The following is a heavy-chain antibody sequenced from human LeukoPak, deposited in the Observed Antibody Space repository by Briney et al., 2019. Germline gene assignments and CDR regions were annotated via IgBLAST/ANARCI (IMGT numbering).Heavy chain of an antibody. V-gene: IGHV5-51*01. CDR2: IYPGDSDT. D-gene: IGHD1-26*01. J-gene: IGHJ4*02. CDR3: ARRSGSYYSGGDY. CDR1: GYYFSSYW. Sequence: GESLKISCEASGYYFSSYWIGWARQMPGKGLEWMGIIYPGDSDTRYSPSFQGQVTISADKSISTAYLQWSSLKASDTAMYYCARRSGSYYSGGDYWGQGTLVTVSS.